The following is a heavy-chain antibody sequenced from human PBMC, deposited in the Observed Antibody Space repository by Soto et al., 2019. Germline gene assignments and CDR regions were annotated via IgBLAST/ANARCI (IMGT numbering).Heavy chain of an antibody. CDR1: GDSVSSNSAA. CDR2: TYYRSKWYN. J-gene: IGHJ4*02. D-gene: IGHD2-15*01. Sequence: PSQTLSLTCAISGDSVSSNSAAWNWIRQSPSRGLEWLGRTYYRSKWYNDYAVSVKSRITINPDTSKNQFSLQLNSVTPEDTAVYYCARVAPYYCSGGSCHPNNIDYGDYNYDYWGQGTLVTVS. V-gene: IGHV6-1*01. CDR3: ARVAPYYCSGGSCHPNNIDYGDYNYDY.